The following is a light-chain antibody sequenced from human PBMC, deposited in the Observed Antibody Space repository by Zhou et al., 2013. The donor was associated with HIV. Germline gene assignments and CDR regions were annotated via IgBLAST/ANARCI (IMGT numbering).Light chain of an antibody. V-gene: IGKV1-5*03. CDR3: QQFNSYPT. CDR2: KAS. Sequence: DIQMTQSPSSLSASVGDRVTITCRASQSINIFLHWYQQKPGKAPKLLIYKASSLESGVPSRFSGSGSGTEFTLTISSLQPDDFATYYCQQFNSYPTFGQGTRLEIK. J-gene: IGKJ5*01. CDR1: QSINIF.